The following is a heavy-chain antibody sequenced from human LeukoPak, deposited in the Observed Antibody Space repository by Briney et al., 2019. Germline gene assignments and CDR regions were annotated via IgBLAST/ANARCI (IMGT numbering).Heavy chain of an antibody. CDR2: INPNSGGT. V-gene: IGHV1-2*02. CDR3: AREPPFSSGWYDY. Sequence: GASVKVSCKASGYTFTSYDINWVRQAPGQGLEWMGWINPNSGGTNYAQKFQGRVTMTRDTSISTAYMELSRLRSDDTAVYYCAREPPFSSGWYDYWGQGTLVTVSS. CDR1: GYTFTSYD. J-gene: IGHJ4*02. D-gene: IGHD6-19*01.